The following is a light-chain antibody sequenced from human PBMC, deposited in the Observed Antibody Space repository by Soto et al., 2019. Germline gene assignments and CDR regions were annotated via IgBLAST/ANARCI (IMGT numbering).Light chain of an antibody. J-gene: IGKJ5*01. CDR2: GAS. CDR1: QSLSTD. CDR3: QQYGSSPIP. Sequence: IVMTRSPATLSVTPGESATLSCRASQSLSTDLAWYQQRPGQAPRLLIYGASSRATGIPDRFSGSGSGTDFTLTISRLEPEDFAVYYCQQYGSSPIPFGQGTRLEIK. V-gene: IGKV3-20*01.